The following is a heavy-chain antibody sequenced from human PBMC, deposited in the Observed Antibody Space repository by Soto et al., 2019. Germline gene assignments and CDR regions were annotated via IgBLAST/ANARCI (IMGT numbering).Heavy chain of an antibody. D-gene: IGHD6-19*01. CDR3: ARCGYLSGWSCYFDF. CDR1: RFTFTTHA. V-gene: IGHV3-30-3*01. J-gene: IGHJ4*02. CDR2: MSSDGTNE. Sequence: GGSLRLSCAASRFTFTTHAMNWVRQAPGKGLEWVALMSSDGTNEHYADSVRGRFTVSRDNSRNTLFLQMNNLRTDDTAVYYCARCGYLSGWSCYFDFWGLGTLVTVSS.